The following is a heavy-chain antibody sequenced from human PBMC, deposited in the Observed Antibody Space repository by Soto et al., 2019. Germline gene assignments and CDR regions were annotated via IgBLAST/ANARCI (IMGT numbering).Heavy chain of an antibody. CDR3: ARGRGSEYVSGFIVEL. D-gene: IGHD3-16*01. V-gene: IGHV4-38-2*01. J-gene: IGHJ4*02. Sequence: SEILSLTCAVSGYSISSGYYWGWIRQPPGRGLEWIGSIYRSGSAYYNASLESRVTISLDTSRNQVSLKLSSVTAADTATHYCARGRGSEYVSGFIVELWGQGFVVIVSS. CDR2: IYRSGSA. CDR1: GYSISSGYY.